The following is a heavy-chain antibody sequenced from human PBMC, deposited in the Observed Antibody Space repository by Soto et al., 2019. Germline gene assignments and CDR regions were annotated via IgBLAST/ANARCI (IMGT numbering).Heavy chain of an antibody. J-gene: IGHJ4*02. CDR3: AKDDLNWGSYRSPLFYFDY. CDR1: GFTFSSYA. Sequence: EVQLLESGGGLVQPGGSLRLSCAASGFTFSSYAMSWVRQAPGKGLEWVSAISGSGGSTYYADSVKGRFTISRDNSKNTLYLQMNSLRAEDTAVYYCAKDDLNWGSYRSPLFYFDYWGQGTLVTVSS. V-gene: IGHV3-23*01. CDR2: ISGSGGST. D-gene: IGHD3-16*02.